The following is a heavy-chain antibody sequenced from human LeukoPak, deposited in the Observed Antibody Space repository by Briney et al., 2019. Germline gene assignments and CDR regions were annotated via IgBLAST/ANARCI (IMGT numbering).Heavy chain of an antibody. CDR2: IYHSGST. Sequence: SQTLSLTCAVSGGSISSGGYSWRWIRQPPGKGLEWIGYIYHSGSTYYNPSLKSRVSISIDRSKNQFSLKLSSVTAADTAVYYCARAFYGDYFDYWGQGTLVTVSS. CDR3: ARAFYGDYFDY. D-gene: IGHD4-17*01. V-gene: IGHV4-30-2*01. J-gene: IGHJ4*02. CDR1: GGSISSGGYS.